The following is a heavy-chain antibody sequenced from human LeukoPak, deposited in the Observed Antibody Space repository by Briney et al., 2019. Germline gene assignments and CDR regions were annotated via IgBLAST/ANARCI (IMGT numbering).Heavy chain of an antibody. CDR3: ARSRPSSNFDY. V-gene: IGHV3-74*01. Sequence: PGGSLRLSCAASGFTFSSYWMHWVRQAPGKGLVWVSRINSDGSSTSYADSVKGRFTISRDNAKNSLYLQMNSLRAEDTAVYYCARSRPSSNFDYWGQGTLVTVSS. CDR1: GFTFSSYW. J-gene: IGHJ4*02. D-gene: IGHD6-13*01. CDR2: INSDGSST.